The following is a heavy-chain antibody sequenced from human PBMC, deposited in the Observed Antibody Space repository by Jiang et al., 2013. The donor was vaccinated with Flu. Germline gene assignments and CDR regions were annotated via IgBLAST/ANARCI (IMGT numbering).Heavy chain of an antibody. V-gene: IGHV4-59*01. CDR2: IYHSGST. CDR3: ARVPGPYCSSTSCYRVKYYYYYYMDV. Sequence: GSGLVKPSETLSLTCTVSGGSISSYYWSWIRQPPGKGLEWIGYIYHSGSTDYNPSLKSRVTISVDTSKNQFSLKLSSVTAADTAVYYCARVPGPYCSSTSCYRVKYYYYYYMDVWGKGTTVTVSS. J-gene: IGHJ6*03. D-gene: IGHD2-2*02. CDR1: GGSISSYY.